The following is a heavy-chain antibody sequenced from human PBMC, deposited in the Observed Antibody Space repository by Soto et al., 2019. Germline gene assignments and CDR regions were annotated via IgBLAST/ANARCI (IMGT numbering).Heavy chain of an antibody. Sequence: QVRLQESGPGLVKPSGTLSLTCLVSGGSMSSPNWWSWVRQAPGKGLEWIAEMHHSGATNYNPSLKSRVIISIDKSKNQFSRNLSSVTAADTAVYYCATGSLYYYGSGGMWDSWGRGALVTVSS. V-gene: IGHV4-4*02. D-gene: IGHD3-10*01. J-gene: IGHJ4*02. CDR3: ATGSLYYYGSGGMWDS. CDR2: MHHSGAT. CDR1: GGSMSSPNW.